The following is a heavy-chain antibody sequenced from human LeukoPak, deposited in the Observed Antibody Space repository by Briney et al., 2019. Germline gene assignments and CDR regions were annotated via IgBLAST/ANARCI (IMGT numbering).Heavy chain of an antibody. D-gene: IGHD1-26*01. V-gene: IGHV4-61*02. J-gene: IGHJ4*02. CDR1: GGSISSSSYY. Sequence: KASETLSLTCTVSGGSISSSSYYWTWVRQPAGKGLEWIGLIQTSGSTNYNPSVKSRVTMSIDTSKNQFSLNLTSATAADTAMYYCARLGGGAYSFDYWGQGTLVTVSS. CDR2: IQTSGST. CDR3: ARLGGGAYSFDY.